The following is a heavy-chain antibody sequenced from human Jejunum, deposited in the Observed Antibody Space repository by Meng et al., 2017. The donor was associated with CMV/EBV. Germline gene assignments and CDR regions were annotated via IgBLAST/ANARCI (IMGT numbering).Heavy chain of an antibody. CDR3: VRREEYCGISSCYRYYFDW. J-gene: IGHJ4*02. D-gene: IGHD2-2*01. CDR1: EYA. CDR2: INYNGLTI. Sequence: EYAMSWVREDPGKGLGWVAGINYNGLTIGYADSVKGRFNISRARAKASVSVEMNNLRAEDTDLYFCVRREEYCGISSCYRYYFDWWGQGIRVTVSS. V-gene: IGHV3-20*03.